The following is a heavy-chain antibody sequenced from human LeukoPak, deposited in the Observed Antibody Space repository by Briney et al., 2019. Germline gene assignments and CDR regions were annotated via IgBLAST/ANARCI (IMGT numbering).Heavy chain of an antibody. V-gene: IGHV3-53*01. D-gene: IGHD1-26*01. CDR2: IYSGGST. J-gene: IGHJ4*02. Sequence: PGGSLRLSCAASGFTAKSNYMGWVRQAPGKGLEWVSVIYSGGSTYYADSVKGRFTTSRDNSKNTLYLQMNSLRAEDTAVYYCARGTYPSGYFDYWGQGTLVTVSS. CDR3: ARGTYPSGYFDY. CDR1: GFTAKSNY.